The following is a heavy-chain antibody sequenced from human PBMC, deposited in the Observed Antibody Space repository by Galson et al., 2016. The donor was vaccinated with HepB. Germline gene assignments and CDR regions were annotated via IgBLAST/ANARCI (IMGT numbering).Heavy chain of an antibody. CDR3: ARGRVNWDNWFDP. Sequence: LRLSCAASGFTFSDYSMIWVRQAPGKGLEWVSYISGTSGLIHYTDSVKGRLTISRDNAKNSLYLQMNSLRVEDTAVYYCARGRVNWDNWFDPWGQGALVTVSS. CDR1: GFTFSDYS. CDR2: ISGTSGLI. V-gene: IGHV3-48*01. D-gene: IGHD7-27*01. J-gene: IGHJ5*02.